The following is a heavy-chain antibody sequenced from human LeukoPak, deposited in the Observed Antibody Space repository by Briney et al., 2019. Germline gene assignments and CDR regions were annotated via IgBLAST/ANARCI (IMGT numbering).Heavy chain of an antibody. CDR2: INNDGSST. CDR3: ARDSFVTISGGWNWFDP. Sequence: PGGSLRLSCAASRFTFSSFWMHWVRQAPGKGLVWVSRINNDGSSTAYADSVKGRFTISRDNAKNTLYLQMNSLRAEDTAVYYCARDSFVTISGGWNWFDPWGQGTLVTVSS. CDR1: RFTFSSFW. J-gene: IGHJ5*02. V-gene: IGHV3-74*01. D-gene: IGHD3-3*01.